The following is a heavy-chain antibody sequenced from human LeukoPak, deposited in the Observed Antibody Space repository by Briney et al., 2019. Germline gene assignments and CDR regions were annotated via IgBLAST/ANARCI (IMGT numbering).Heavy chain of an antibody. CDR3: ARETTILRFFDY. J-gene: IGHJ4*02. D-gene: IGHD4-17*01. Sequence: SETLSLTCTVSGGSISSGGYYWSWIRQHPGKGLEWIGYIYYSGSTYYNPSLKSRVTISVDTSKNQFSLKLSSVTAADTAVHYCARETTILRFFDYWGQGTLVTVSS. CDR2: IYYSGST. CDR1: GGSISSGGYY. V-gene: IGHV4-31*03.